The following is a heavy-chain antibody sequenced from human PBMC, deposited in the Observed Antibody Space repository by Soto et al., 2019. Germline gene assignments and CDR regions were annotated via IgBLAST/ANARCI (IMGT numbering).Heavy chain of an antibody. V-gene: IGHV3-30*18. D-gene: IGHD6-6*01. CDR1: GFTFSTYG. CDR3: AKLGSTSSGWFDP. J-gene: IGHJ5*02. CDR2: ISNDGSNG. Sequence: GGSLRLSCAASGFTFSTYGMQWVRQAPGKGLEWVAVISNDGSNGYYADSVRGRFTISRDNSKSTVSLQMDSLKAEDTAVCYCAKLGSTSSGWFDPWGQGTLVTVSS.